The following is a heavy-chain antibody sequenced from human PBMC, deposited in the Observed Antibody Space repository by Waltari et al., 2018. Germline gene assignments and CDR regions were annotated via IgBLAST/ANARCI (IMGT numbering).Heavy chain of an antibody. V-gene: IGHV1-2*02. CDR3: ARDLIVGATTGWFDP. D-gene: IGHD1-26*01. J-gene: IGHJ5*02. CDR1: GYTFTGYY. CDR2: INPNSGGT. Sequence: QVQLVQSGAEVKKPGASVKVSCKASGYTFTGYYMHWVRQAPGQGLEWMGWINPNSGGTNYAQKFQGRVTMTRDTSISTAYMELSRLRSDDTAVYYCARDLIVGATTGWFDPWGQGTLVTVSS.